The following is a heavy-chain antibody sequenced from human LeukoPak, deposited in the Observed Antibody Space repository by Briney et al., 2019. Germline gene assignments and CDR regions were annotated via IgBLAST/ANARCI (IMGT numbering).Heavy chain of an antibody. Sequence: PGRSLRLSCAASGFTFSSYAMHWVRQAPGKGLEWVAVISYDGSNKYYADSVKGRFTTSRDNSKNTLYLQMNSLRAEDTAVYYCARDDCSGGSCYLVRGMDVWGQGTTVTVSS. CDR3: ARDDCSGGSCYLVRGMDV. D-gene: IGHD2-15*01. CDR1: GFTFSSYA. CDR2: ISYDGSNK. J-gene: IGHJ6*02. V-gene: IGHV3-30-3*01.